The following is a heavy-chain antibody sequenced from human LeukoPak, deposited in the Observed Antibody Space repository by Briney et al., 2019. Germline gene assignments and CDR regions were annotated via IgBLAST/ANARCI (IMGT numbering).Heavy chain of an antibody. V-gene: IGHV1-18*01. CDR3: ARVGHAFWSGYFFDY. CDR2: ISAYNGNT. CDR1: GYTFTTYA. J-gene: IGHJ4*02. D-gene: IGHD3-3*01. Sequence: ASVKVSCKSSGYTFTTYAITWVRQAPGQGLEWMGWISAYNGNTNYAQKLQGRVTMTTDTSTSTAYMELRSLRSDDTAVYYCARVGHAFWSGYFFDYWGQGTLVTVSS.